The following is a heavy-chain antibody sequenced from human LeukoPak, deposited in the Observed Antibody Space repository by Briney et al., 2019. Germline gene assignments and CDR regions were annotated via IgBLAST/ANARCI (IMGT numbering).Heavy chain of an antibody. CDR1: GFTFSSYS. CDR3: ARGGAHRGFDY. V-gene: IGHV3-21*01. J-gene: IGHJ4*02. Sequence: SGGSLRLSCAASGFTFSSYSMNWVRQAPGKGLEWASSISSSSSYIYYADSVKGRFTISRDNAKNSLYLQMNSLRAEDTAVYYCARGGAHRGFDYWGQGTLVTVSS. CDR2: ISSSSSYI.